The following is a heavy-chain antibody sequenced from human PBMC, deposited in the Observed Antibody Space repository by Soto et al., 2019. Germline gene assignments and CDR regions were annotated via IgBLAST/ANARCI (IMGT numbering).Heavy chain of an antibody. D-gene: IGHD5-18*01. J-gene: IGHJ6*02. CDR1: GFTFSSYG. V-gene: IGHV3-30*18. CDR3: VKERYAQLWLEDYGMDV. CDR2: ISYDGTDK. Sequence: QVQLVESGGGVVQPGRSLRLSCAASGFTFSSYGIHWVRQAPGKGLGGVALISYDGTDKYYADSVKGRFTISRDNSKNTLYLQMSSLGPEDTAVYYCVKERYAQLWLEDYGMDVWGQGTTVTV.